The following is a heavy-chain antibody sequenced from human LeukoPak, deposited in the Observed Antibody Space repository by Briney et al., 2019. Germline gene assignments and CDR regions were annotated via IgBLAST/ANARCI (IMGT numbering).Heavy chain of an antibody. D-gene: IGHD4-17*01. CDR3: ARDFADYGDFDY. Sequence: GGSLRLSCAASGFAFNTYTMNWFRQAPGKRLEWISYIDTSSDIIYYADSVMGRFTISRDNAKNSLYLQMNSLRGDDAAVYYCARDFADYGDFDYWGQGTLVTVSS. V-gene: IGHV3-48*01. CDR2: IDTSSDII. CDR1: GFAFNTYT. J-gene: IGHJ4*02.